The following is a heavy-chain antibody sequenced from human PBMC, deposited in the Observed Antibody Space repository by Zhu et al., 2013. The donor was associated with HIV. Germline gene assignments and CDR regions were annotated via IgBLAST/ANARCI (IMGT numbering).Heavy chain of an antibody. D-gene: IGHD3-3*01. J-gene: IGHJ6*02. V-gene: IGHV1-69*01. CDR3: VRGRIFGVVIYYYYGMDV. CDR2: IIPIFGTA. Sequence: QVQLVQSGAEVKKPGSSVKVSCKASGGTFSSYAISWVRQAPGQGLEWMGGIIPIFGTANYAQKFQGRVTITADESTSTAYMELSSLRSEDTAVYYCVRGRIFGVVIYYYYGMDVWGQGTTVTVSS. CDR1: GGTFSSYA.